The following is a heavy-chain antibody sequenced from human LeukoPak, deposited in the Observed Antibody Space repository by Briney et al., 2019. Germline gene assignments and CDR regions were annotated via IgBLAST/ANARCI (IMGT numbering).Heavy chain of an antibody. CDR3: ARDSPPGVYDSSGYQERGIDY. V-gene: IGHV4-59*12. J-gene: IGHJ4*02. D-gene: IGHD3-22*01. CDR2: TYYSGST. Sequence: SETLSLTCTVSGGSISSYYWSWIRQPPGKGLEWIGYTYYSGSTYYNPSLKSRVTISVDTSKNQFSLKLSSVTAADTAVYYCARDSPPGVYDSSGYQERGIDYWGQGTLVTVSS. CDR1: GGSISSYY.